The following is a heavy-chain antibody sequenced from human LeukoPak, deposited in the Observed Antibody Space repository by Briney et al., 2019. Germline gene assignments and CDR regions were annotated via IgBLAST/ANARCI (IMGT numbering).Heavy chain of an antibody. CDR1: GYTFTSYG. CDR3: ARVRHSYDFWSGYPGFYYMDV. V-gene: IGHV1-69*06. J-gene: IGHJ6*03. Sequence: SVKVSCKASGYTFTSYGISWVRQAPGQGLEWMGGIIPIFGTANYAQKFQGRVTITADKSTSTAYMELSSLRSEDTAVYYCARVRHSYDFWSGYPGFYYMDVWGKGTTVTVSS. D-gene: IGHD3-3*01. CDR2: IIPIFGTA.